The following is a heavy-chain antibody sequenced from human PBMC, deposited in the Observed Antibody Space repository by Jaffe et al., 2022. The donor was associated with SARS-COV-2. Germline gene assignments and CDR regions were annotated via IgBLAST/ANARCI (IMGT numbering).Heavy chain of an antibody. CDR2: ISYDGSNK. D-gene: IGHD6-13*01. V-gene: IGHV3-30*18. Sequence: QVQLVESGGGVVQPGRSLRLSCAASGFTFSSYGMHWVRQAPGKGLEWVAVISYDGSNKYYADSVKGRFTISRDNSKNTLYLQMNSLRAEDTAVYYCAKVGSSSWDYYYYYGMDVWGQGTTVTVSS. CDR1: GFTFSSYG. CDR3: AKVGSSSWDYYYYYGMDV. J-gene: IGHJ6*02.